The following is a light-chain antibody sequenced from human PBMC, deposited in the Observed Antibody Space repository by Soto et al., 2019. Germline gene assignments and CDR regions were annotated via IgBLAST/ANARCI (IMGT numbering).Light chain of an antibody. J-gene: IGKJ4*01. CDR1: QRIRND. V-gene: IGKV1-6*01. Sequence: AIQMTQSPSSLSASVGDRVTITCRASQRIRNDLAWYQQKPGIAPKLLIYAASSLQSGVPSRFSGSGSGIAFTLTISSLQPEDFATYYCLQDYSYPLTFGGGTKVEIK. CDR2: AAS. CDR3: LQDYSYPLT.